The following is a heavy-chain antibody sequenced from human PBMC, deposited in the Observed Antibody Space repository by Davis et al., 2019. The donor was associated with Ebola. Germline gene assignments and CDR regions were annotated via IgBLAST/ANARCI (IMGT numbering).Heavy chain of an antibody. CDR1: GFTFSSYW. Sequence: PGGSLRLSCAASGFTFSSYWMSWVRQAPGKGLEWVANIKQDGSEKYYVDSVKGRFTISRDNAKNSLYLQMNSLRAEDTAVYYCARDQGYRGYCSSTSCYTDAFDIWGQGTMVTVSS. J-gene: IGHJ3*02. V-gene: IGHV3-7*01. CDR2: IKQDGSEK. CDR3: ARDQGYRGYCSSTSCYTDAFDI. D-gene: IGHD2-2*02.